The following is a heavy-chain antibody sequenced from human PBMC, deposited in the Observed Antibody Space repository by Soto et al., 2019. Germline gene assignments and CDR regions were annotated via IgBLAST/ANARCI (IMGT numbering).Heavy chain of an antibody. CDR1: GGSISSGGYY. CDR2: IYYSGST. D-gene: IGHD6-6*01. V-gene: IGHV4-31*03. CDR3: ARGGSSSTGRYYYYGMDV. J-gene: IGHJ6*02. Sequence: SETLSLTCTVSGGSISSGGYYWSWIRQHPGKGLEWIGYIYYSGSTYYNPSLKSRVTISVDTSKDRFSLKLSSVTAADTAVYYCARGGSSSTGRYYYYGMDVWGQGTTVTVSS.